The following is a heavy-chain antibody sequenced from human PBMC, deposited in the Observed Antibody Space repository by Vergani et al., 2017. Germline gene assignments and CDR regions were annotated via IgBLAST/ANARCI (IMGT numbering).Heavy chain of an antibody. J-gene: IGHJ1*01. CDR2: ISYDGTQK. V-gene: IGHV3-30*03. CDR1: GFTSSYYG. CDR3: ARKSXGTPGCQIGYFRE. Sequence: QVHLVESGGGVVQPGRSLRLSCVVSGFTSSYYGMHWVRQAPGKGLEWVAVISYDGTQKYYADSVKGRFTISRDNSKSTLYLQMNSLRTEDTAVYYCARKSXGTPGCQIGYFREWVQGTLVTVSS. D-gene: IGHD1-1*01.